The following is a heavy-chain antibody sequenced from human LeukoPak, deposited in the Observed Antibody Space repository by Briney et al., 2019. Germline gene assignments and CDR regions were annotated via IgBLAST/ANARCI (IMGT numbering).Heavy chain of an antibody. CDR2: IYYSGST. J-gene: IGHJ4*02. CDR3: ARHGSYRSSFDY. V-gene: IGHV4-59*01. Sequence: IPSETLSLTCTVSGGSISSYYWSWIRQPPGKGLEWIGYIYYSGSTNYNPSLKSRVTIPVDTSKNQFSLKLSSVTAADTAVYYCARHGSYRSSFDYWGQGTLVTVSS. CDR1: GGSISSYY. D-gene: IGHD1-26*01.